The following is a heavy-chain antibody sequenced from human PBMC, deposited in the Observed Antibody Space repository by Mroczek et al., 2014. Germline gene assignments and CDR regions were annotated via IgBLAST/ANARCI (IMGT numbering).Heavy chain of an antibody. CDR2: IYYSGST. CDR3: ARTQTGYYFDY. V-gene: IGHV4-59*01. J-gene: IGHJ4*02. CDR1: GGSISSYY. Sequence: QVQLVESGPGLVKPSETLSLTCTVSGGSISSYYWSWIRQPPGKGLEWIGYIYYSGSTNYNPSLKSRVTISVDTSKNQFSLKLSSVTAADTAVYYCARTQTGYYFDYWGQGPWSPSPQ. D-gene: IGHD1-1*01.